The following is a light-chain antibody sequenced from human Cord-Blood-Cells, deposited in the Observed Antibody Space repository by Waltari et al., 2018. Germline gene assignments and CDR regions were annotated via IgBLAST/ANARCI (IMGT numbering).Light chain of an antibody. J-gene: IGKJ1*01. CDR3: QQSYSTPRT. CDR1: QSISSY. Sequence: DIQMTQSPSSLSASVGDRVTITCRASQSISSYLNWYQQKPGKAPKLLVYAASSLPSGVPSRFRGSGSGTDFTLTISSLQPEDFATYYCQQSYSTPRTFGQGTKVEIK. CDR2: AAS. V-gene: IGKV1-39*01.